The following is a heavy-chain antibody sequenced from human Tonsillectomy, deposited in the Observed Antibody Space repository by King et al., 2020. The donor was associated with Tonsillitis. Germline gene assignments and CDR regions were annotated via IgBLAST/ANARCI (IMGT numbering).Heavy chain of an antibody. Sequence: VQLVESGGGVVQPGRSLRLSCAASGFTFSPYPMHWVRQTPGKGLEWVAVISNDGSNKYYAESVEGRFTISRDNSMNTLYLQMNSLIPEDTAMYFCARARSLAVAAYYSMDVWGQGTTVTVSS. CDR2: ISNDGSNK. V-gene: IGHV3-30-3*01. J-gene: IGHJ6*02. CDR3: ARARSLAVAAYYSMDV. CDR1: GFTFSPYP. D-gene: IGHD6-19*01.